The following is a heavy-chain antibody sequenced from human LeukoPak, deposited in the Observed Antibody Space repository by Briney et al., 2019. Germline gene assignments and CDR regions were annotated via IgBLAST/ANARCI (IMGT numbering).Heavy chain of an antibody. CDR2: INPNSGGT. Sequence: GASVKLSCKASGYTFTGYYMHWVRQAPGQGLEWMGWINPNSGGTNYAQKFQGRVTMTRDTSLSTAYMELSRLRSDDTAVYYCARDLGYDFWSGYDLWGQGTLVTVSS. J-gene: IGHJ4*02. D-gene: IGHD3-3*01. CDR3: ARDLGYDFWSGYDL. V-gene: IGHV1-2*02. CDR1: GYTFTGYY.